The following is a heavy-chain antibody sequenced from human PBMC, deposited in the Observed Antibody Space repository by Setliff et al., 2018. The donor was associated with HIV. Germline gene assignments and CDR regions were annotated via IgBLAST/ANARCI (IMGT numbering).Heavy chain of an antibody. CDR3: ARGMDYYDTSGYYQYYFDY. D-gene: IGHD3-22*01. V-gene: IGHV1-2*04. Sequence: EASVKVSCKASGYSFTDYYIHWVRQAPGQGLEWMGWINPKSDGTNYAQKFQGWITMTRDTSISTAYMELSRLRSDDTAVYYCARGMDYYDTSGYYQYYFDYWGQGTLVT. CDR2: INPKSDGT. CDR1: GYSFTDYY. J-gene: IGHJ4*02.